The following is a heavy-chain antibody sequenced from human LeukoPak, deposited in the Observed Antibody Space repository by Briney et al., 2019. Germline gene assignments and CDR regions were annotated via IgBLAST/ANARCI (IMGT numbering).Heavy chain of an antibody. CDR1: GVTFSSDW. Sequence: PGGSLTLSCAASGVTFSSDWMRWVRQAPGKGLVWVARINCGGSSTCYADSVNGRFTISRDNAKNTLYLQMNTLSAEDTAVYYCARVNFSPRCHFDYWGQGTLVTVSS. D-gene: IGHD2/OR15-2a*01. CDR2: INCGGSST. CDR3: ARVNFSPRCHFDY. V-gene: IGHV3-74*01. J-gene: IGHJ4*02.